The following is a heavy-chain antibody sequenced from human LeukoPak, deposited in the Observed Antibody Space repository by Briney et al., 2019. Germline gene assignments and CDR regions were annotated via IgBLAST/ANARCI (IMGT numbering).Heavy chain of an antibody. V-gene: IGHV3-21*01. CDR1: GFTFSSYS. CDR2: ISSSSSYI. D-gene: IGHD3-22*01. Sequence: PGGSLRLSCAASGFTFSSYSMNWVRQAPGKGLEWVSSISSSSSYIYYADSVKGRFTISRDNAKNSLYLQMNSLRAEDTAVYYCARGLGSYYDSSGYYVDAFDIWGQGTMVTVSS. CDR3: ARGLGSYYDSSGYYVDAFDI. J-gene: IGHJ3*02.